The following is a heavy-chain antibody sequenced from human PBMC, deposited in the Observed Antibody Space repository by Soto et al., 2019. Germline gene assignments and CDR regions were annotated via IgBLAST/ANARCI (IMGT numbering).Heavy chain of an antibody. J-gene: IGHJ4*02. Sequence: QVQLVESGGGVVQPGRSLRLSCAASGFTFSSYGMHWVRQAPGKGLEWVAVISYDGSNKYYADSVKGRFTISRDNSKNTLYLQMNSLRAEDTAVYYCAKDGVYGSGSEEYYFDYWGQGTLVTVSS. V-gene: IGHV3-30*18. CDR1: GFTFSSYG. CDR3: AKDGVYGSGSEEYYFDY. D-gene: IGHD3-10*01. CDR2: ISYDGSNK.